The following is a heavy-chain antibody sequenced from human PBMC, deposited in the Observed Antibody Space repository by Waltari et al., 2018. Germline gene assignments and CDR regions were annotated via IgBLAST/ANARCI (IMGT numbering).Heavy chain of an antibody. CDR3: ARDGYCRSTSCSPCFDP. CDR2: FIPIFRTP. J-gene: IGHJ5*02. Sequence: QVQLVQSGAEVKKPGSSVKVSCKASGGTFSSYAISWVRQAHGQGLEWMGGFIPIFRTPNYPQKFQGRVTVTAAESTSPAYMGLSSLSSEDTAVYYCARDGYCRSTSCSPCFDPWGHVTLVTVSS. CDR1: GGTFSSYA. V-gene: IGHV1-69*12. D-gene: IGHD2-2*03.